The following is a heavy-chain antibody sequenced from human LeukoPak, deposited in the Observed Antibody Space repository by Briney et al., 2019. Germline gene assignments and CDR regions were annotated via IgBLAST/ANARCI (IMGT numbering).Heavy chain of an antibody. CDR1: GYSISSGYY. Sequence: SETLSLTCSVSGYSISSGYYWSWIRQPAGKGLEWIGRIYTSGSTNYNPSLKSRVTMSVDTSTNQFSLKLSSVTAADTAVYYCARDFSGSGRGYYYMDVWGKGTTVTISS. D-gene: IGHD3-10*01. CDR3: ARDFSGSGRGYYYMDV. CDR2: IYTSGST. J-gene: IGHJ6*03. V-gene: IGHV4-4*07.